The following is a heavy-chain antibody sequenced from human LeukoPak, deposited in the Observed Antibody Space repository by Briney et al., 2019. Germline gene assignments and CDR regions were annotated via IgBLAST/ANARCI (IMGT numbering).Heavy chain of an antibody. CDR1: GFTFSSYG. CDR3: ARDQYEGICPDY. CDR2: IFSSSNSK. D-gene: IGHD2-8*01. Sequence: GGSLRLSRAVSGFTFSSYGMNWVRQAPGKGLEWVSFIFSSSNSKSNPDSVRGGSTFSGENAKKSMYLQINSLRAEDTALYSCARDQYEGICPDYWGQGTLVTVSS. V-gene: IGHV3-21*01. J-gene: IGHJ4*02.